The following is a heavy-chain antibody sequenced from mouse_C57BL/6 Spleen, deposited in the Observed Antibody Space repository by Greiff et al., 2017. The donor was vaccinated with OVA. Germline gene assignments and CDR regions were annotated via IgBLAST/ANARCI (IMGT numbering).Heavy chain of an antibody. CDR1: GYSITSGYY. CDR2: ISYDGSN. CDR3: AREGYDYDGFAY. Sequence: VHVQQSGPGLVKPSPSLSLTCSVTGYSITSGYYWNWIRQFPGNKLECMGYISYDGSNNYNPSFKNRISITRDTSKNQFFLKLNSVTTEDTATDYCAREGYDYDGFAYWGQGTLVTVSA. V-gene: IGHV3-6*01. D-gene: IGHD2-4*01. J-gene: IGHJ3*01.